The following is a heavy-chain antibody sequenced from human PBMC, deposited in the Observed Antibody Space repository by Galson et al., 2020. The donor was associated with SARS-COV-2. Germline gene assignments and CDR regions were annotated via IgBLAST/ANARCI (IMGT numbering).Heavy chain of an antibody. J-gene: IGHJ4*02. CDR3: AKDFWGPVAVAGAACDY. CDR1: GFMFSNYA. V-gene: IGHV3-23*01. Sequence: GESLKISCAASGFMFSNYAMTWVRQAPGKGLEWVAIISGGGDDTHYAGSVGGRFTISRDNSKNTLYLQMNGLKAEDSATYYCAKDFWGPVAVAGAACDYWGQGTLVTVSS. D-gene: IGHD2-15*01. CDR2: ISGGGDDT.